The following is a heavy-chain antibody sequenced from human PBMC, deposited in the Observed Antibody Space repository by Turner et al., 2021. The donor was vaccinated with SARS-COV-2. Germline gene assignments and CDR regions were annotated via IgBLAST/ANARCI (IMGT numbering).Heavy chain of an antibody. CDR3: ARAPIMSRCGGVTGYSDY. J-gene: IGHJ4*02. CDR1: GGSISSRSYY. Sequence: QLQLPASLPGLVTPSETLSLTCTVSGGSISSRSYYWGWIRQPPGKGLEWIGSIYYSGSTYYNPSVKSRVTRSVDTSKNQLSLKRSSVTAADTAVYDCARAPIMSRCGGVTGYSDYWGQGTLVTVSS. CDR2: IYYSGST. V-gene: IGHV4-39*01. D-gene: IGHD3-16*01.